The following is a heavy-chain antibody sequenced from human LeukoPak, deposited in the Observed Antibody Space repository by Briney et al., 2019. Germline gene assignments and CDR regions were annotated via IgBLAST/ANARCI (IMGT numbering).Heavy chain of an antibody. D-gene: IGHD2-2*01. CDR3: ARGSGEIVVVPAAWWSDP. CDR1: GGSFSGYY. CDR2: FNHSGST. V-gene: IGHV4-34*01. Sequence: SETLSLTCAVYGGSFSGYYWSWIRQPPGKGLEWIGEFNHSGSTNYNPSLKSRVTISVDTSKNQFSLKLSSVTAADTAVYYCARGSGEIVVVPAAWWSDPWGQGTLVTVSS. J-gene: IGHJ5*02.